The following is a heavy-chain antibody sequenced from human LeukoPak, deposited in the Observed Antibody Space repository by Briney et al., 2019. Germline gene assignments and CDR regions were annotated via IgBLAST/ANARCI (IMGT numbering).Heavy chain of an antibody. Sequence: GGSLRLSCAASGFTFSSYAMSWVRQAPGKGLVWVSAITGSGDSTYYADSVKGRFTISRDNSKNTLYLQMNSLRADDTAVYYCAKTSGSYFDYWGQGTLVTVSS. CDR3: AKTSGSYFDY. D-gene: IGHD1-26*01. J-gene: IGHJ4*02. CDR2: ITGSGDST. V-gene: IGHV3-23*01. CDR1: GFTFSSYA.